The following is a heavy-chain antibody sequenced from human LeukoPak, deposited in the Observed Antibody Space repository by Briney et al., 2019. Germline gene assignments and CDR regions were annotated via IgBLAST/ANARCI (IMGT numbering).Heavy chain of an antibody. CDR1: GGSFSGYY. CDR2: INHSGST. CDR3: ARGVDTAMVGPNDAFDI. J-gene: IGHJ3*02. Sequence: PSETLSLTCAVYGGSFSGYYWSWIRQPPGKGLEWIGEINHSGSTNYNPSLKSRVTISVDTSKNQFSLKLSSVTAADTAVYYCARGVDTAMVGPNDAFDIWGQGTMVTVSP. D-gene: IGHD5-18*01. V-gene: IGHV4-34*01.